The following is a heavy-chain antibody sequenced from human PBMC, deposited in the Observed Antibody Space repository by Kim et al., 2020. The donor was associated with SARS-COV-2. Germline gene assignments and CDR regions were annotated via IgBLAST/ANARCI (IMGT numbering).Heavy chain of an antibody. CDR3: ARDDYGGNSPDY. CDR2: IIPIFGTA. V-gene: IGHV1-69*13. Sequence: SVKVSCKASGGTFSSYAISWVRQAPGQGLEWMGGIIPIFGTANYAQKFQGRVTITADESTSTAYMELSSLRSEDTAVYYCARDDYGGNSPDYWGQGTLVTVSS. J-gene: IGHJ4*02. D-gene: IGHD4-17*01. CDR1: GGTFSSYA.